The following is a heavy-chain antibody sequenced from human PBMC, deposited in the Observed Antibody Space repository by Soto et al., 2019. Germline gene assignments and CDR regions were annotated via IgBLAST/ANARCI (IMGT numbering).Heavy chain of an antibody. D-gene: IGHD3-9*01. J-gene: IGHJ5*02. CDR1: GYTFTSYD. V-gene: IGHV1-69*04. CDR2: IIPILGIA. Sequence: SVKVSCKASGYTFTSYDINWVRQATGQGLEWMGRIIPILGIANYAQKFQGRVTITADKSTSTAYMELSSLRSEDTAVYYCASSPTGSWFDPWGQGTLVTVSS. CDR3: ASSPTGSWFDP.